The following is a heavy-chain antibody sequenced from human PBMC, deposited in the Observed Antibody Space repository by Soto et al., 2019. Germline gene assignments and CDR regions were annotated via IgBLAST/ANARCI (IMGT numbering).Heavy chain of an antibody. CDR1: GGSISSYY. CDR3: ARGTGNDCSGGSCTSKYYYYMDV. V-gene: IGHV4-59*01. Sequence: SETLSLTCTVSGGSISSYYWSWIRQPPGKGLEWIGYIYYSGSTNYNPSLKSRVTISVDTSKNQFSLKLSSVTAADTAVYYCARGTGNDCSGGSCTSKYYYYMDVWGKGTTVTVSS. D-gene: IGHD2-15*01. CDR2: IYYSGST. J-gene: IGHJ6*03.